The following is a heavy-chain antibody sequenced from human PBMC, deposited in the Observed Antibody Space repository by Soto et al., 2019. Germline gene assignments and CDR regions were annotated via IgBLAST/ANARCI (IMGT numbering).Heavy chain of an antibody. J-gene: IGHJ6*02. V-gene: IGHV4-31*03. CDR1: GGSISSGGYY. D-gene: IGHD6-13*01. CDR3: ARDQRGSSWYVNGMDV. CDR2: IYYSGST. Sequence: LSLTCTVSGGSISSGGYYWSWIRQHPGKGLEWIGYIYYSGSTYYNPSLKSRVTISVDTSKNQFSLKLSSVTAADTAVYYCARDQRGSSWYVNGMDVWGQGTTVTVSS.